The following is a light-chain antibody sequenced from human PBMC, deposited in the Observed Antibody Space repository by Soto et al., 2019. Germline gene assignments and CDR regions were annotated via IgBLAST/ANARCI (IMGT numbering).Light chain of an antibody. V-gene: IGLV1-51*01. CDR3: ATWDRSLSVGV. J-gene: IGLJ2*01. CDR2: DND. CDR1: SSIIGNNY. Sequence: QSVLTQPPSVSAAPGQKVTISCSGSSSIIGNNYVFWYQQLPGTAPKLLIYDNDKRPSGIPDRFSGSKSGTSATLGITGLQTGDEADYYCATWDRSLSVGVFGGGTKVTVL.